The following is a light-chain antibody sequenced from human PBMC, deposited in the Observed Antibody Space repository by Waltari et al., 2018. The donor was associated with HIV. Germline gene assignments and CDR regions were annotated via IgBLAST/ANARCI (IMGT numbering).Light chain of an antibody. J-gene: IGKJ4*01. CDR2: AAS. CDR1: HVINNY. V-gene: IGKV1-27*01. Sequence: DIQMTQSPSSLSASVGGRVTITCRASHVINNYLAWYQQKPGKVPELLIFAASTLQSGVPSRFSGSESGTSFTLTITNLQPEDVATYYCQQYNSVPLTFGGGTKVEIK. CDR3: QQYNSVPLT.